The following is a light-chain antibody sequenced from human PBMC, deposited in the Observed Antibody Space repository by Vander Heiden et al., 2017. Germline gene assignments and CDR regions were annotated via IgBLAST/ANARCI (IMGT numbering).Light chain of an antibody. CDR3: HVWDSNNDHRGV. Sequence: SYVLTQPPSVSVAPGQTARLTCEENNIGSQIVHWYQQKPGQAPVVVIYDDRDRPSGISERFSGSNSGNTATLTISRVEAGDGADYYCHVWDSNNDHRGVFGGGTKLTVL. J-gene: IGLJ2*01. CDR1: NIGSQI. V-gene: IGLV3-21*02. CDR2: DDR.